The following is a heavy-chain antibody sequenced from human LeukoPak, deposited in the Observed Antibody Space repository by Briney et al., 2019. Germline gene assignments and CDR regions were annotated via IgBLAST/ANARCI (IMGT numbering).Heavy chain of an antibody. J-gene: IGHJ6*03. Sequence: SETLSLTCTVSGGSISSYYWSWIRQPPGKGLEWIGYIYTSGSTNYNPSLKSRVTISVDTSKNQFSLKLSSVTAADTAVYYCARDRSYMDVWGKGTTVTVSS. CDR3: ARDRSYMDV. CDR1: GGSISSYY. CDR2: IYTSGST. V-gene: IGHV4-4*09.